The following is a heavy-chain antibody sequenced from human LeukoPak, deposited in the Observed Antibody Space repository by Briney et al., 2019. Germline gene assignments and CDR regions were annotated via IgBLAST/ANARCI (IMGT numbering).Heavy chain of an antibody. CDR3: ARGGDIGYSYGFPPMDY. CDR1: GGTFSSYA. D-gene: IGHD5-18*01. CDR2: IIPIFGIA. J-gene: IGHJ4*02. V-gene: IGHV1-69*04. Sequence: SVKVSCKASGGTFSSYAISWVRQAPGQGLEWMGRIIPIFGIANYAQKFQGRVTITAGKSTSTAYMELSSLRSEDTAVYYWARGGDIGYSYGFPPMDYWGQGTLVTVSS.